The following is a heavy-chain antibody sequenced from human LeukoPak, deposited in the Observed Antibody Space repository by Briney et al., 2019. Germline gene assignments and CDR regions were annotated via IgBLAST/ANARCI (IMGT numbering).Heavy chain of an antibody. CDR3: ARGGPYSSSWTGNWYFDY. J-gene: IGHJ4*02. D-gene: IGHD6-13*01. CDR2: ISYDGSNK. CDR1: GFTFSTYW. V-gene: IGHV3-30*03. Sequence: PGGSLRLSCAASGFTFSTYWMSWVRQAPGKGLEWVAVISYDGSNKYFVDSVRGRFTISRDNSKNTLYLQMNSLRSEDTAVYYCARGGPYSSSWTGNWYFDYWGQGTLVTVSS.